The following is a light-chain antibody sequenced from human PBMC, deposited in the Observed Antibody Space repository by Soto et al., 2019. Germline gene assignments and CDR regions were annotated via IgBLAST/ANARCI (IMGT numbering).Light chain of an antibody. J-gene: IGKJ5*01. CDR2: GAS. Sequence: QTPATLSVSPGERATLSCRATQTVNNKVVWYQHKPGQAPRLLIYGASTRATGIPARFSCSGSGTEFTLSISILQSEDFAVYYCQQYNSWPAITFGQGTRLEI. CDR3: QQYNSWPAIT. CDR1: QTVNNK. V-gene: IGKV3-15*01.